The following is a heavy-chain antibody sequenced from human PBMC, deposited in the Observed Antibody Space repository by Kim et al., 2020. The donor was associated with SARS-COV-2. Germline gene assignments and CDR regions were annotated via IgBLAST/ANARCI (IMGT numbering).Heavy chain of an antibody. V-gene: IGHV3-30*07. D-gene: IGHD6-6*01. CDR3: ARESHYSSSSDWGYFDL. J-gene: IGHJ2*01. Sequence: VKGRFTISIDNSKNTLYLQMNSLRDEDTAVYYCARESHYSSSSDWGYFDLWGRGTLVTVSS.